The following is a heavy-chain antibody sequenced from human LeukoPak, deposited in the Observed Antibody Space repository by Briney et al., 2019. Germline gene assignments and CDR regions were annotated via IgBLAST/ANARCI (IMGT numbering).Heavy chain of an antibody. CDR3: AREVSGDSWYNWFDP. D-gene: IGHD4-17*01. Sequence: PGGSLRLSCAVSGFTFNSYWMAWVRQAPGRGLEWVANIRPDGSEKYYVDSLKGRFTISRDNAENSLYLQMNSLRVEDTAVYYCAREVSGDSWYNWFDPWGQGTLVTVSS. CDR1: GFTFNSYW. J-gene: IGHJ5*02. V-gene: IGHV3-7*01. CDR2: IRPDGSEK.